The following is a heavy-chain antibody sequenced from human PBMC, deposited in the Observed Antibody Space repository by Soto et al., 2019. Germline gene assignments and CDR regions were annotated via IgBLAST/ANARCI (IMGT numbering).Heavy chain of an antibody. CDR1: VFTFSSYI. CDR2: ISSSSTI. CDR3: AGEYYDILTGYSRAPYYYYGMDV. J-gene: IGHJ6*02. D-gene: IGHD3-9*01. Sequence: LXLACAASVFTFSSYIMNWVRQAPVKGLEWVSYISSSSTIYYADSVKGRFTISRDNAKNSLYLQMNSLRDEDTAVYYCAGEYYDILTGYSRAPYYYYGMDVWGQGTTVTVSS. V-gene: IGHV3-48*02.